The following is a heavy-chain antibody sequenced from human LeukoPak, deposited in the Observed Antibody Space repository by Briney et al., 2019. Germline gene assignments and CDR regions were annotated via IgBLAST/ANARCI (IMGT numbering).Heavy chain of an antibody. D-gene: IGHD5-12*01. V-gene: IGHV3-23*01. Sequence: GGSLRLSCTAYGFSFNNYAMTWVRQAPGKGLEWVSIIIASRGATFYAASVKGRFTISRDNSKNTLYLQMNSLSVEDTAVYYCAKGGYDYVEVAYFDFWGQGALVTVSS. J-gene: IGHJ4*02. CDR2: IIASRGAT. CDR3: AKGGYDYVEVAYFDF. CDR1: GFSFNNYA.